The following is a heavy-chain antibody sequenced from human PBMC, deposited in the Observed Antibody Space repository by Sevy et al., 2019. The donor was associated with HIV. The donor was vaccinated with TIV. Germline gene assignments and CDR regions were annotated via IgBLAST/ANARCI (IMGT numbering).Heavy chain of an antibody. D-gene: IGHD5-18*01. V-gene: IGHV3-30-3*01. Sequence: GGSLRLSCAASGFTFSSYAMHWVRQAPGKGLEWVAVISYDGSNKYYADSVKGRFTISRDNSKNTLYLQMNSLRAEDTAVYYCARGAEGYSYGLVHYFDYWGQGTLVTVSS. CDR2: ISYDGSNK. CDR1: GFTFSSYA. CDR3: ARGAEGYSYGLVHYFDY. J-gene: IGHJ4*02.